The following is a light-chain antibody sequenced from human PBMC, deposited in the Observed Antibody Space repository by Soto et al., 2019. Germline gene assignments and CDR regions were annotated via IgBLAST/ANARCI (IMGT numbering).Light chain of an antibody. J-gene: IGKJ3*01. CDR2: HAF. Sequence: DFQITQSPSSLSSAVGYRVAITCQASQHISTYLSWFQQNPGKDPELLIYHAFNLVPGGPSRFIGSGSGTDFTFTISSLQPEDIATDYGEQYDSLTPTSGPGTKVDSK. V-gene: IGKV1-33*01. CDR3: EQYDSLTPT. CDR1: QHISTY.